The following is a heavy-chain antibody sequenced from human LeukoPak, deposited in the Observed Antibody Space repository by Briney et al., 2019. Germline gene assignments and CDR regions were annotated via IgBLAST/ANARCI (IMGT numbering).Heavy chain of an antibody. CDR1: RFTFSSYA. D-gene: IGHD5-24*01. CDR3: AKVRLQLYYFDY. J-gene: IGHJ4*02. CDR2: ISGSGGST. V-gene: IGHV3-23*01. Sequence: PGGSLRLSCAASRFTFSSYAMSWVRQAPGKGLEWVSAISGSGGSTYYADSVKGRFTISRDNSKNTLYLQMNSLRAEDTAVYYCAKVRLQLYYFDYWGQGTLVTVSS.